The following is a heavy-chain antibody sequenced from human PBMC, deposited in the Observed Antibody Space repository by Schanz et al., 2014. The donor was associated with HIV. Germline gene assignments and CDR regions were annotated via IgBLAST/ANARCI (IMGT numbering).Heavy chain of an antibody. CDR1: GGSFSVYS. V-gene: IGHV4-34*01. J-gene: IGHJ4*02. CDR2: INHSGST. CDR3: ARTPYYFDY. Sequence: QVQLQQWGAGLLKPSETLSLTCAVYGGSFSVYSWSWIRQPPGKGLQWIGEINHSGSTNYNPSLKGRVTIAVDTPKTQSSRRLNTVTAADTAVYYCARTPYYFDYWGQGTTVIVSP.